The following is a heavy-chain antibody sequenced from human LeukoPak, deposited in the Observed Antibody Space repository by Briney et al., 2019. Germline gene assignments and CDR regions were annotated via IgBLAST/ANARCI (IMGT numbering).Heavy chain of an antibody. CDR3: ARHEYSGSYYGLSWFDP. Sequence: SETLSLTCTVSGGSISSSGYYWGWIRQPPGKGLEWIASIYYSGSTYYNPSLKSRVTISVNTSKNQLSLKLSSLTAADTAVYYCARHEYSGSYYGLSWFDPWGQGTLVTVSS. CDR1: GGSISSSGYY. V-gene: IGHV4-39*01. J-gene: IGHJ5*02. D-gene: IGHD1-26*01. CDR2: IYYSGST.